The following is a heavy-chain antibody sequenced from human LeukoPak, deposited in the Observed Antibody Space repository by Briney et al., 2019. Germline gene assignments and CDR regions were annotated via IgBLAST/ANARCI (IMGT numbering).Heavy chain of an antibody. V-gene: IGHV1-69*04. CDR2: IIPILGIA. D-gene: IGHD3-22*01. CDR3: ARDDYSSYYYDSSGYSDY. CDR1: GGTFSSYA. J-gene: IGHJ4*02. Sequence: GASVKVSCKASGGTFSSYAISWVRQAPGQGLEWMGRIIPILGIANYAQKFQGRVTITADKSTSTAYMELSSLRSEDTAVYYCARDDYSSYYYDSSGYSDYWGQGTLVTVSS.